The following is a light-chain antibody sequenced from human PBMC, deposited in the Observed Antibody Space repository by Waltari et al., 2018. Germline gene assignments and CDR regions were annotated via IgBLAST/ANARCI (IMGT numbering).Light chain of an antibody. V-gene: IGLV1-47*01. Sequence: SVLSPPPAASGTPGQRVIISCSGTSSNIAINHVYWYQQLPGMAPKLLIYQNSQRPSGVPDRFSGSKSGTSASLAISGLRSEDEADYYCSAWDDSLSAWVFGGGTKLTVL. J-gene: IGLJ3*02. CDR2: QNS. CDR1: SSNIAINH. CDR3: SAWDDSLSAWV.